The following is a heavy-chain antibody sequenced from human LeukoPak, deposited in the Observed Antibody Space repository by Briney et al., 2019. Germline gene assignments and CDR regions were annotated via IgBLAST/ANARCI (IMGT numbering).Heavy chain of an antibody. Sequence: SETLSLTCTVSGGSISSYYWSWIRQPPGKGLEWIAYMYYSGSTNYNPSLKSRVTISVDTFKNQFSLKLSSVTAADTAVYYCARDDGYNFWYFDYWGQGTLVTVSS. D-gene: IGHD5-24*01. CDR3: ARDDGYNFWYFDY. V-gene: IGHV4-59*01. CDR1: GGSISSYY. J-gene: IGHJ4*02. CDR2: MYYSGST.